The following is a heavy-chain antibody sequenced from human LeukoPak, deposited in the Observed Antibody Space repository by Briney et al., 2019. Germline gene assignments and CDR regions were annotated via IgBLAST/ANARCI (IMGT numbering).Heavy chain of an antibody. V-gene: IGHV4-59*08. Sequence: SETLSLTCTVSGGSISSYYWSWIRQPPGKGLEWIGYIYYSGSTNYNPSLKSRVTISVDTSKNQFSLKLSSVTAADTAVYYCASDGHYDILTGYFQDWGQGTLVTVSS. CDR3: ASDGHYDILTGYFQD. J-gene: IGHJ1*01. CDR2: IYYSGST. CDR1: GGSISSYY. D-gene: IGHD3-9*01.